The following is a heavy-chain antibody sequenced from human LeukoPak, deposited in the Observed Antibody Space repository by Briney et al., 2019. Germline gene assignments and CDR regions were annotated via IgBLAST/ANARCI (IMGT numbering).Heavy chain of an antibody. Sequence: GASVKVSCKASGYTFTSYYMHWVRQAPGQGLEWMGIINPSGGSTSYAQKFQGRVTMTRDTSTSTVYMELSSLRSEDTAVYYCVKDSPPRYSGSPPAYWGQGTLVTVSS. J-gene: IGHJ4*02. CDR1: GYTFTSYY. V-gene: IGHV1-46*01. D-gene: IGHD1-26*01. CDR3: VKDSPPRYSGSPPAY. CDR2: INPSGGST.